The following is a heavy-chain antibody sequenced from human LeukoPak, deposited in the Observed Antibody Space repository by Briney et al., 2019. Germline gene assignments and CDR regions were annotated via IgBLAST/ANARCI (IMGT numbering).Heavy chain of an antibody. Sequence: PGGSLRLSCAASGFNFDDYAMHWVRQAPGKGLEWVSGISWNSGNIAYADSVKGRLTISRDNTKNTLYLKMNSLRAEDTAVYYCARVNGGYESIGMDYWGQGTLVTVSS. CDR1: GFNFDDYA. CDR3: ARVNGGYESIGMDY. CDR2: ISWNSGNI. J-gene: IGHJ4*02. D-gene: IGHD5-12*01. V-gene: IGHV3-9*01.